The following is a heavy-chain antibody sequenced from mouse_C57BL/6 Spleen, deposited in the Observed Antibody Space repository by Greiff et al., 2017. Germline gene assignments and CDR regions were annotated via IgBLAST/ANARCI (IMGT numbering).Heavy chain of an antibody. J-gene: IGHJ4*01. Sequence: EVQLQESGPGLVKPSQSLSLTCSVTGYSITSGYYWNWIRQFPGNKLEWMGYISYDGSNNYNPSLKNRISITRDTSKNQFFLKLNSVTTEDTATYYCAREQLTTGYAMDYWGQGTSVTVSS. CDR2: ISYDGSN. CDR3: AREQLTTGYAMDY. V-gene: IGHV3-6*01. CDR1: GYSITSGYY. D-gene: IGHD2-13*01.